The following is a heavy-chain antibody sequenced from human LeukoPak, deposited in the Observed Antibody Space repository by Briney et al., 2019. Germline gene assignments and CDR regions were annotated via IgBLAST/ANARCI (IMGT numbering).Heavy chain of an antibody. CDR2: IYHSGST. D-gene: IGHD3-22*01. CDR3: ARSSRAAYDSSGYYYGYFQH. J-gene: IGHJ1*01. Sequence: SETLSLTCTVSGYSISSGYYWAWIRQPPGKGLEWIGNIYHSGSTYYSLSLKSRVTISVDRSKNQFSLKLSSVTAADTAVYYCARSSRAAYDSSGYYYGYFQHWGQGTLVTVSS. V-gene: IGHV4-38-2*02. CDR1: GYSISSGYY.